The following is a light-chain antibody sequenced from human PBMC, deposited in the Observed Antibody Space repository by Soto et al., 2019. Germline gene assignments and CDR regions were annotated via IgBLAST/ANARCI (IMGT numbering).Light chain of an antibody. V-gene: IGKV1-5*03. Sequence: DIQMTQSPSTLSASVGDRVTITCRASQSISSWLAWYQQKPGKAPKLLIYKASTLESGVPSRFSGSGSATEFTLTISSLQPDDFATYYCQQYNDYPLNFGGGTNVEIK. CDR3: QQYNDYPLN. CDR1: QSISSW. CDR2: KAS. J-gene: IGKJ4*01.